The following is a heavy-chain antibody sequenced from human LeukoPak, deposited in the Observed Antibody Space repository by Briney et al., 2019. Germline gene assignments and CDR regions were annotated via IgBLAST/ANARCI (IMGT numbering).Heavy chain of an antibody. CDR1: GYTFTGYY. CDR2: INPNSGGT. Sequence: GASVKVSCKASGYTFTGYYMHWVRQAPGQGLEWMGWINPNSGGTNYAQKFQGRVTMTRDTSIRTAYMELSSLRSDDTAVYYCARCYCSTTSCYYFDLWGQGTLVTVSS. J-gene: IGHJ4*02. CDR3: ARCYCSTTSCYYFDL. V-gene: IGHV1-2*02. D-gene: IGHD2-2*01.